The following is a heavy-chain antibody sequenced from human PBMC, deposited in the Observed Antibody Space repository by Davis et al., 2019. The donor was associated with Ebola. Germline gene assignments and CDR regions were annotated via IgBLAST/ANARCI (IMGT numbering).Heavy chain of an antibody. V-gene: IGHV3-7*03. CDR1: GFTFNRYW. J-gene: IGHJ6*02. Sequence: GESLKISCAASGFTFNRYWMSWVRQAPGKGLQWVANIKADGSEKYYVDSVKGRFTISRDNAKNSLYLQMNSLRAEDTAVYYCARVSVPAALVPIDYYAMDVWGQGTTVTVSS. D-gene: IGHD2-2*01. CDR3: ARVSVPAALVPIDYYAMDV. CDR2: IKADGSEK.